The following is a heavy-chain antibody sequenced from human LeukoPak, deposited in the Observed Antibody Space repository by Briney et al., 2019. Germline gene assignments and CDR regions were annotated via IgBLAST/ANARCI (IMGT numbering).Heavy chain of an antibody. CDR2: ISPDGSYT. CDR3: ARYGDDGSGSPNFDY. J-gene: IGHJ4*02. V-gene: IGHV3-11*06. CDR1: GFIFSDFY. D-gene: IGHD3-10*01. Sequence: GGSLRLSCAGSGFIFSDFYINWIRQSPGKGLEWLAYISPDGSYTTYGDSVKGRFVISRDNAKNSVSLQMNSLRDEDTAVYYCARYGDDGSGSPNFDYWGQGTLVTVSS.